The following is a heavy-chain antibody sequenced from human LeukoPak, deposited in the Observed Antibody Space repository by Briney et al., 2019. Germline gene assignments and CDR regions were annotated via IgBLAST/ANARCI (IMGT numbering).Heavy chain of an antibody. D-gene: IGHD4-17*01. J-gene: IGHJ4*02. V-gene: IGHV3-15*01. Sequence: PGGSLRLSCAASGFTFSNAWMSWVRQAPGKGLEWVGRIKSKTDGGTTDYAAPVKGRFTISRDDSKNTLYLQMNSLKTEDTAVYYCTTGYLIPGDYVLYWGQGTLVTVSS. CDR3: TTGYLIPGDYVLY. CDR1: GFTFSNAW. CDR2: IKSKTDGGTT.